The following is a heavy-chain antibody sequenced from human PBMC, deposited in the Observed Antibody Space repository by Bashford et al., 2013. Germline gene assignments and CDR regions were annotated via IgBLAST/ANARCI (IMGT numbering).Heavy chain of an antibody. CDR3: ARIPDYGDSHFDY. J-gene: IGHJ4*02. Sequence: WVRQMPGKAWSGWGSSILVTLIPDTSPSFQGQVTISADKSISTAYLQWSSLKASDTAMYYCARIPDYGDSHFDYWGQGTLVTVSS. CDR2: SILVTLIP. D-gene: IGHD4-17*01. V-gene: IGHV5-51*01.